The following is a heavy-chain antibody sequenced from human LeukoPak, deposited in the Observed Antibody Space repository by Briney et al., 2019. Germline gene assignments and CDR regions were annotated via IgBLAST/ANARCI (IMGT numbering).Heavy chain of an antibody. D-gene: IGHD5-12*01. CDR2: IYTTGAT. J-gene: IGHJ3*02. CDR1: SGSINSYY. Sequence: SETLSPNCTVSSGSINSYYWGWVRQPPGKGLEWIGRIYTTGATQYNPSLKSRIIMSVDTSTNQFSLNLRSVTAADTAVYYCRRQGYTSSYDFLDIWSQGTLVTVS. CDR3: RRQGYTSSYDFLDI. V-gene: IGHV4-4*07.